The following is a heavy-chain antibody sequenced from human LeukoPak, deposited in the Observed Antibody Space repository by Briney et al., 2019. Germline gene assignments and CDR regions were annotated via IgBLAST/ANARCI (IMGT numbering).Heavy chain of an antibody. J-gene: IGHJ4*02. CDR1: GYSMSSGYY. V-gene: IGHV4-38-2*02. CDR3: ARAQTYGDYRLLLDY. Sequence: SETLSLTCTVSGYSMSSGYYWGWIRQPPGKGLQWIGSIFHSGNSYYNPSLKSRVTISVDTSKNQFSLKVNSVTAADTALYYCARAQTYGDYRLLLDYWGQGTLVTVSS. CDR2: IFHSGNS. D-gene: IGHD4-17*01.